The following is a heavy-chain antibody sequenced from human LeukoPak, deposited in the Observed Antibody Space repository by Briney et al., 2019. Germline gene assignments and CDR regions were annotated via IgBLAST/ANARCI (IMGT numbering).Heavy chain of an antibody. V-gene: IGHV3-64*01. CDR1: GFTFSSYA. CDR2: ISSNGGST. CDR3: AKDQRRGYSYGFDY. D-gene: IGHD5-18*01. J-gene: IGHJ4*02. Sequence: GGSLRLSCSASGFTFSSYAMHWVRQAPGKGLEYVSAISSNGGSTYYANSVKGRFTISRDNSKNTLYLQMGSLRAEDMAVYYCAKDQRRGYSYGFDYWGQGTLVTVSS.